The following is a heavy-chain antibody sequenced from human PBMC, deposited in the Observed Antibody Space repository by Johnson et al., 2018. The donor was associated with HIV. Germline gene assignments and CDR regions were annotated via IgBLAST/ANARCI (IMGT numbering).Heavy chain of an antibody. D-gene: IGHD4/OR15-4a*01. CDR3: AKDRSAHMTMLLEVVADAFDI. CDR1: GFTFSSYG. CDR2: ISYDGSNK. V-gene: IGHV3-30*18. J-gene: IGHJ3*02. Sequence: QVQLVESGGGVVQPGRSLRLSCAASGFTFSSYGMHWVRQAPGKGLEWVAVISYDGSNKYYADSVKGRFTISRDNSKNTLYLQMNSLRAEDTAVYYCAKDRSAHMTMLLEVVADAFDIWGQGTRVTVSS.